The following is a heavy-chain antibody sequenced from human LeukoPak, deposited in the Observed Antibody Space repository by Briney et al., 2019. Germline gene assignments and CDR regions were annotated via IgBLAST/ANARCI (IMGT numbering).Heavy chain of an antibody. CDR1: GFTFSSYS. J-gene: IGHJ5*02. D-gene: IGHD2-15*01. CDR2: ISSSSSYI. CDR3: ARVPRYCSGGSCYSARFDP. Sequence: PGGSLRLSCAASGFTFSSYSMNWVGHGQGHGLEWVSSISSSSSYIYYADSVKGRFPISRDNAKNSLYLQMNSLRAEDTAVYYCARVPRYCSGGSCYSARFDPWGQGTLVTVSS. V-gene: IGHV3-21*01.